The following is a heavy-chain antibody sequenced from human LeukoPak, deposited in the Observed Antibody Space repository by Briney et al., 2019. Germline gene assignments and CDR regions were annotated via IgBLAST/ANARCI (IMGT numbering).Heavy chain of an antibody. V-gene: IGHV4-34*01. CDR1: GGSFSGYY. D-gene: IGHD2-15*01. J-gene: IGHJ3*02. Sequence: SETLSLTCAVYGGSFSGYYWSWIGQPPGKGLEWSGEINHSGRINYNPSLKSRVTISVDTSKNQFSLKLSSVTAADTAVYYCARDPEWCDAFDIWGQGTMVTVSS. CDR2: INHSGRI. CDR3: ARDPEWCDAFDI.